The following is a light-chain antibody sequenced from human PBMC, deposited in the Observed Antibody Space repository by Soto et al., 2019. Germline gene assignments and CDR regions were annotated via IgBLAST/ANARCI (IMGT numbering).Light chain of an antibody. CDR2: GAS. J-gene: IGKJ4*01. Sequence: EIVLTQSPGTLSLSPGERATLSCRASQSVSSSYLAWYQQKPGQAPRLLIYGASSRATGIPDRFSGSGSGTDFTLTFSRLEPEDFAVYYCEYYGNSITFGGGTKVDIK. CDR1: QSVSSSY. CDR3: EYYGNSIT. V-gene: IGKV3-20*01.